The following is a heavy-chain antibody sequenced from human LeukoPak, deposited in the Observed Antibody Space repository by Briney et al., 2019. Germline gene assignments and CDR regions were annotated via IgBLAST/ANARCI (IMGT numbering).Heavy chain of an antibody. Sequence: PSKTLSLTCAVSVGSISSSNWWSWVRQPPGKGLEWIGEIYHSGSTNYNPSLKSRVIISVDKSKNQFSLSLSSVTAADTAIYYCANLRGATGSSYFDYWGQGTLVTVSS. D-gene: IGHD2-15*01. CDR3: ANLRGATGSSYFDY. CDR2: IYHSGST. V-gene: IGHV4-4*02. CDR1: VGSISSSNW. J-gene: IGHJ4*02.